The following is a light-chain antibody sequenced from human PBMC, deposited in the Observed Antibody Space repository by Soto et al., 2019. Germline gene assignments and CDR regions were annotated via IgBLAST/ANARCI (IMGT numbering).Light chain of an antibody. CDR2: RTS. CDR1: QSISSN. CDR3: QQYNNWPRAT. J-gene: IGKJ5*01. Sequence: EIVMTQSPATLSVSPGEGATLSCRASQSISSNLAWYQQKPGQAPRLLMFRTSSRATGFPARFSGSGSGTEFNLTISSLQSEDFGVYYCQQYNNWPRATFGGGTRLEI. V-gene: IGKV3-15*01.